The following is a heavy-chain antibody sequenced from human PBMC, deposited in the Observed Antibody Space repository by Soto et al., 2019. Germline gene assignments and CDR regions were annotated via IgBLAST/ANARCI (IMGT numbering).Heavy chain of an antibody. D-gene: IGHD1-26*01. J-gene: IGHJ4*02. V-gene: IGHV4-39*01. CDR3: ARLSRELLFDY. CDR1: GGSISSSSYY. Sequence: QLQLQESGPGLVKPSETLSLTCTVSGGSISSSSYYWGWIRQPPGKGLEWIGSIYYSGSTYYNPSLKSRVTISVVTSKNQFSLKLSSVTAADTAVYYCARLSRELLFDYWGQGTLVTVSS. CDR2: IYYSGST.